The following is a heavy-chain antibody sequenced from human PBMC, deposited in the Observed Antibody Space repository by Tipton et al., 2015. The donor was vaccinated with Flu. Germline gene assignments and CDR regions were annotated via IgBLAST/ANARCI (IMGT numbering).Heavy chain of an antibody. CDR3: ARDMGSGSYSFDE. J-gene: IGHJ4*02. Sequence: QLVQSGAEAKKPGASVRVSCKASGYTFNSYGITWVRQAPGQGLEWMGWISAYTGDTNYAQKFQGRVTMTTDASTNTVYMDLRSLRSDDTAVYYCARDMGSGSYSFDEWGQGTLVTVSS. CDR1: GYTFNSYG. CDR2: ISAYTGDT. D-gene: IGHD3-10*01. V-gene: IGHV1-18*01.